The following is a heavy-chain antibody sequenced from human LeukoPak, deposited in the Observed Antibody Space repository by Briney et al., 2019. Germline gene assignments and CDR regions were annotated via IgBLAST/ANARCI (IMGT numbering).Heavy chain of an antibody. Sequence: GSLRLSCAASGFIVSSNYMSWVRQPPGKGLEWIGEINHSGSTNYNPSLKSRVTISVDTSKNQFSPKLSSVTAADTAVYYCARGAYGSGSYYAYWGQGTLVTVSS. CDR3: ARGAYGSGSYYAY. CDR2: INHSGST. J-gene: IGHJ4*02. V-gene: IGHV4-34*01. D-gene: IGHD3-10*01. CDR1: GFIVSSNY.